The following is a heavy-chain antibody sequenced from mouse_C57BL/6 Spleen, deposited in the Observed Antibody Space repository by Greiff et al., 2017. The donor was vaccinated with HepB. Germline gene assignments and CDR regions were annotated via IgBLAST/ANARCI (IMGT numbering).Heavy chain of an antibody. Sequence: VQLQQSGAELVKPGASVKLSCKASGYTFTSYWMQWVKQRPGQGLEWIGEIDPSDSYTNYNQKFKGKATLTVDTSSSTAYMQLSSLTSEDSAVYYCARAGDSSGSFDYWGQGTTLTVSS. CDR2: IDPSDSYT. V-gene: IGHV1-50*01. CDR3: ARAGDSSGSFDY. CDR1: GYTFTSYW. D-gene: IGHD3-2*02. J-gene: IGHJ2*01.